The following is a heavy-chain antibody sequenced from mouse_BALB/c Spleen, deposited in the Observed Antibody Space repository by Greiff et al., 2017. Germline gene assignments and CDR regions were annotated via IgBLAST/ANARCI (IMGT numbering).Heavy chain of an antibody. CDR2: ISTYYGDA. J-gene: IGHJ2*01. CDR1: GYTFTDYA. CDR3: ARGDYGSSYGY. D-gene: IGHD1-1*01. Sequence: QVHVKQSGAELVRPGVSVKISCKGSGYTFTDYAMHWVKQSHAKSLEWIGVISTYYGDASYNQKFKGKATMTVDKSSSTAYMELARLTSEDSAIYYCARGDYGSSYGYWGQGTTLTVSS. V-gene: IGHV1S137*01.